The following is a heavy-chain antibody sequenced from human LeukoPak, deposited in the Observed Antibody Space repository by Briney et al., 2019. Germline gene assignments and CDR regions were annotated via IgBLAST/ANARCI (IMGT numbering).Heavy chain of an antibody. Sequence: ASVKVSCKASGYTLTSYDINWVRQATGQGLEWMGWMNPTSGNTGYAQTFQGRVTMTRNTSISTAYMEMSSLRSEDTAVYYCARGGGSGRKENWFDPWGQGTLVTVSS. V-gene: IGHV1-8*01. J-gene: IGHJ5*02. CDR3: ARGGGSGRKENWFDP. CDR1: GYTLTSYD. D-gene: IGHD3-10*01. CDR2: MNPTSGNT.